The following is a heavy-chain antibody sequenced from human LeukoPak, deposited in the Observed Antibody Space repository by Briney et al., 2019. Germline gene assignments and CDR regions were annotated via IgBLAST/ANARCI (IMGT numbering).Heavy chain of an antibody. CDR2: ITGSGRTT. V-gene: IGHV3-23*01. Sequence: PGGSLRLSCAASGFNFRDSAMSWVRQAPGKGLEWVAAITGSGRTTAYPNSVKGRFTISRDNTKNTLYLQMNSLRAEDTAMYYCARDRGYFDNWGQGTLVTVSS. CDR1: GFNFRDSA. CDR3: ARDRGYFDN. J-gene: IGHJ4*02.